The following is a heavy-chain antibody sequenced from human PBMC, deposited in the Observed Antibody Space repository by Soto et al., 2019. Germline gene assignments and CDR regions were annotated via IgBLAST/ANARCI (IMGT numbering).Heavy chain of an antibody. V-gene: IGHV4-30-4*01. CDR1: GGSISSGYYY. CDR3: ATPPFKVRGVTAYYYGMDV. J-gene: IGHJ6*02. CDR2: IYYSGNT. D-gene: IGHD3-10*01. Sequence: PWETLSLTCSVSGGSISSGYYYWSWIRQPPGKGLEWIGNIYYSGNTYYNPSLKSRLIISIDNSKNTLYLQMNSLRAEDTAVYYCATPPFKVRGVTAYYYGMDVWGQGTTVTVSS.